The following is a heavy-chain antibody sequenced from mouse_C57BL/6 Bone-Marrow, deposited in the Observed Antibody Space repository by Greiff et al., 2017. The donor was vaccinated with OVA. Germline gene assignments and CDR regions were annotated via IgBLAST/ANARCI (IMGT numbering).Heavy chain of an antibody. CDR3: ARSSTMVTTGLAY. J-gene: IGHJ3*01. CDR2: IDPSDSYT. Sequence: QVQLQQPGAELVKPGASVKLSCKASGYTFTSYWMQWVKQRPGQGLEWIGEIDPSDSYTNSNQKFKGKATLTVDTSSSTAYMQLSSLTSEDSAVYYCARSSTMVTTGLAYWGQGTLVTVSA. V-gene: IGHV1-50*01. D-gene: IGHD2-2*01. CDR1: GYTFTSYW.